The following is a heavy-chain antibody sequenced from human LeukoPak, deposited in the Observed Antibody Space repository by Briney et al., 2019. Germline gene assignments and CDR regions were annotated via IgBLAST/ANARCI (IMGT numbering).Heavy chain of an antibody. CDR1: GFTFSSYA. V-gene: IGHV3-23*01. CDR2: IRGSGGST. CDR3: AKDRYYYDSSGPDLIFDY. Sequence: PGGSLRLSCAASGFTFSSYAMSWVRQAPGKGLEWVSAIRGSGGSTYYADSVKGRFTISRDNSKNTLYLQMNSLRAEDTAVYYCAKDRYYYDSSGPDLIFDYWGQGTLVTVSS. J-gene: IGHJ4*02. D-gene: IGHD3-22*01.